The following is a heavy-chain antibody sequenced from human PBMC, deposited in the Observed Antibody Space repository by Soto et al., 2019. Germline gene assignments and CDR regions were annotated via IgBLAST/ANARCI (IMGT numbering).Heavy chain of an antibody. J-gene: IGHJ4*02. CDR2: INHSGST. CDR3: ARGGFSKILDY. V-gene: IGHV4-34*01. Sequence: QVQLQQWGAGLLKPSETLSLTCAVYGGSFSGYYWSWIRQPPGKGLEWIGEINHSGSTNYNPPLKSRVTISVDTSKNQFSLKLSSVTAADTAVYYCARGGFSKILDYWGQGTLVTVSS. D-gene: IGHD3-3*02. CDR1: GGSFSGYY.